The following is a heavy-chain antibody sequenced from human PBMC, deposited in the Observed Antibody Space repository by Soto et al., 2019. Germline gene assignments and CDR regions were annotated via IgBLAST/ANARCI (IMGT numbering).Heavy chain of an antibody. J-gene: IGHJ4*02. CDR1: GYNFTSYG. D-gene: IGHD5-18*01. CDR3: ARDYSYGISSY. Sequence: QVQLVQSGAEVKKPGASVKVSCKASGYNFTSYGISWVRQAPGQGLEWMGWISTYNGNTNSAQKLQGRATMTPDTSTSIAYMELRSLRSDDTAVYYCARDYSYGISSYWGQGTLGTVSA. CDR2: ISTYNGNT. V-gene: IGHV1-18*01.